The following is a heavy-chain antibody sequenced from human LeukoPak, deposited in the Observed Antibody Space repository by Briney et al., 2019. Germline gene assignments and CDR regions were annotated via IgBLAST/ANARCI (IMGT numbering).Heavy chain of an antibody. CDR3: ARGGIRVVVTAQPTRGWFDP. J-gene: IGHJ5*02. V-gene: IGHV4-39*07. CDR1: GGSISSSSYY. D-gene: IGHD2-15*01. CDR2: IHYNGNT. Sequence: PSETLSLTCTVSGGSISSSSYYWGWIRQPPGKGLEWVGSIHYNGNTYYNPSLKGRVTISVDMSKNQFSLKLSSVTAADTAVYYCARGGIRVVVTAQPTRGWFDPWGQGTLVTVSS.